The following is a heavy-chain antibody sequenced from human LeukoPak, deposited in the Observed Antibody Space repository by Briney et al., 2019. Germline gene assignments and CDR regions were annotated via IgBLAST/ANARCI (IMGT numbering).Heavy chain of an antibody. CDR2: IYYSGST. J-gene: IGHJ4*02. D-gene: IGHD5-24*01. Sequence: SETLSLTCTVSGGSISGSSYYWGWIRQPPGKGLEWIGSIYYSGSTYYNPSLKSRVTISVDTSKNQFSLKLSSVTASDTAMYYCARSPTGWLPDYWGQGTLVTVSS. CDR3: ARSPTGWLPDY. CDR1: GGSISGSSYY. V-gene: IGHV4-39*07.